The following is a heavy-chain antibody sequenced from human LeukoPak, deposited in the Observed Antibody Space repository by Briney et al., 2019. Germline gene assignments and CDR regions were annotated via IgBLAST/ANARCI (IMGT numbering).Heavy chain of an antibody. V-gene: IGHV4-31*03. Sequence: SQTLSLTCTVSGGSISSGGYYWSWIRQHPGKGLEWIGYIYYSGSTYYNPSLKSRGTISVDTSKNQFSLKLSSVTAADTAVYYCARGRGYSGSYPDYWGQGTLVTVSS. J-gene: IGHJ4*02. D-gene: IGHD1-26*01. CDR2: IYYSGST. CDR1: GGSISSGGYY. CDR3: ARGRGYSGSYPDY.